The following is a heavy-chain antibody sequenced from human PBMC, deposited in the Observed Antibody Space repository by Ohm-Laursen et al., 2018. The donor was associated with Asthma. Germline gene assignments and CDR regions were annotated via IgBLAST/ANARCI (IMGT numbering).Heavy chain of an antibody. J-gene: IGHJ4*02. CDR1: GLTLSNFW. Sequence: SLRLSCTASGLTLSNFWMSWVRQAPGKGLEWVANIYPDGGEKYYVDSVDGRFTISRDNAKNSLYLQMNSLRAEDTAVYYCATNLPYEAENYWGQGTLVTVSS. V-gene: IGHV3-7*05. CDR2: IYPDGGEK. CDR3: ATNLPYEAENY. D-gene: IGHD3-16*01.